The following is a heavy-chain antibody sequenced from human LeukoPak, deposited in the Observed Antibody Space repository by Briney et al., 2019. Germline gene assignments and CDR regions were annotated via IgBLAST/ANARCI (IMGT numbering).Heavy chain of an antibody. CDR2: ISCSGSTI. J-gene: IGHJ4*02. Sequence: GGSLRLSCAASGFTFSDYYMSWIRQAPGKGLEWVSFISCSGSTIYYADSVKGRLTISRDNAKNSLYLQMNSLRAEDTAVYYCARDFETTVTIFDYWGQGTLVTVSS. CDR3: ARDFETTVTIFDY. D-gene: IGHD4-17*01. V-gene: IGHV3-11*01. CDR1: GFTFSDYY.